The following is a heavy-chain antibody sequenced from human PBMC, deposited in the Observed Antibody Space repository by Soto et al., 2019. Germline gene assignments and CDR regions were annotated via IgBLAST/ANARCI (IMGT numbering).Heavy chain of an antibody. V-gene: IGHV4-59*01. CDR2: IYYSGST. Sequence: SETLSLTCTVSGGSISSYYWSWIRQPPGKGLEWIGYIYYSGSTNYNPSLKSRVTISVDTSKNQFSLKLSSVTAADTAVYYCARSPTITYYDFWSCPNYYYYHMDVWGKGTTVTVYS. CDR1: GGSISSYY. CDR3: ARSPTITYYDFWSCPNYYYYHMDV. J-gene: IGHJ6*03. D-gene: IGHD3-3*01.